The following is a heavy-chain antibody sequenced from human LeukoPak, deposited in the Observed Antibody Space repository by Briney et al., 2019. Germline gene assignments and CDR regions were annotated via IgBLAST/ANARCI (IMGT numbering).Heavy chain of an antibody. D-gene: IGHD5-18*01. CDR2: INHSGST. Sequence: PSETLSLTCAVYGGSFSGYYWSWIRQPPGKGLEWIGEINHSGSTNYNPSLKSRVTISVDMSKNQFSLKLSSVTAADTAVYYCARGQMGTAMAHGAARYFDLWGRGTLVTVSS. V-gene: IGHV4-34*01. CDR3: ARGQMGTAMAHGAARYFDL. J-gene: IGHJ2*01. CDR1: GGSFSGYY.